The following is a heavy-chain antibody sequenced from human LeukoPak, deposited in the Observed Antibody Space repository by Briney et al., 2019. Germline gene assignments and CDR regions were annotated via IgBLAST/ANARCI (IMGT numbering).Heavy chain of an antibody. CDR3: ARGDYQLLYGYFDY. V-gene: IGHV3-30-3*01. CDR2: ISYDGSNK. J-gene: IGHJ4*02. D-gene: IGHD2-2*02. CDR1: GFTFSSYA. Sequence: PGRSLRLSCAASGFTFSSYAMHWVRQAPGKGLEWVAVISYDGSNKYYADSVKGRFTISRDNSKNTLYLQMNSLRAEDTAVYYYARGDYQLLYGYFDYWGQGTLVTVSS.